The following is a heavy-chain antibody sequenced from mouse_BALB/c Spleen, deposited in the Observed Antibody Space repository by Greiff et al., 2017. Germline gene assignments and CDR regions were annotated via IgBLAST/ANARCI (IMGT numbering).Heavy chain of an antibody. CDR1: GYAFTNYL. CDR3: ARRRGYDGYHLYYFDY. Sequence: QVQLQQSGAELVRPGTSVKVSCKASGYAFTNYLIEWVKQRPGQGLEWIGVINPGSGGTNYNEKFKGKATLTADKSSSTAYMQLSSLTSDDSAVYFCARRRGYDGYHLYYFDYWGQGTTLTVSS. D-gene: IGHD2-3*01. J-gene: IGHJ2*01. CDR2: INPGSGGT. V-gene: IGHV1-54*01.